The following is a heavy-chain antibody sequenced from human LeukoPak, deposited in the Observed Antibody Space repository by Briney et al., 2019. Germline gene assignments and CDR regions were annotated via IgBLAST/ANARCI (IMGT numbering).Heavy chain of an antibody. V-gene: IGHV3-66*02. CDR1: GFTFSSYA. Sequence: PGGSLRLSCAASGFTFSSYAMSWVRQAPGKGLEWVSVTYSGGSTYYADSVKGRFTISRDNSENTLHLLMNSLRPEDTAVYYCARAGPLWSAYCPEYWGQGTLVTVSS. D-gene: IGHD3-3*01. CDR3: ARAGPLWSAYCPEY. CDR2: TYSGGST. J-gene: IGHJ4*02.